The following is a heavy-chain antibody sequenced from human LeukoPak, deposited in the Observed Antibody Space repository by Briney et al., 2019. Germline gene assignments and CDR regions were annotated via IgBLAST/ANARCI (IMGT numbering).Heavy chain of an antibody. Sequence: ASVKVXCKXSGYXFTGYYMHWVRQAPGQGLEWMGWINPNSGGTNYAQKFQGRVTMTRDTSISTAYMELSRLRSDDTAVYYCARGRYSSSWTLYYYYYYMDVWGKGTTVTVSS. J-gene: IGHJ6*03. V-gene: IGHV1-2*02. CDR2: INPNSGGT. CDR3: ARGRYSSSWTLYYYYYYMDV. CDR1: GYXFTGYY. D-gene: IGHD6-13*01.